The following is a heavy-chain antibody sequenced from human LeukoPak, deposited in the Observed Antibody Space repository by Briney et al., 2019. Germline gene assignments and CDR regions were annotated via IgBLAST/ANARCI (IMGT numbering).Heavy chain of an antibody. V-gene: IGHV3-21*04. CDR3: AKGATVTLYWYFDL. J-gene: IGHJ2*01. CDR2: ISSSSSYI. Sequence: GGSLRLSCAASGFTFSSYSMNWVRQAPGKGLEWVSSISSSSSYIYYADSVKGRFTISRDNAKNSLYLQMNSLRAEDTAVYYCAKGATVTLYWYFDLWGRGTLVTVSS. CDR1: GFTFSSYS. D-gene: IGHD4-11*01.